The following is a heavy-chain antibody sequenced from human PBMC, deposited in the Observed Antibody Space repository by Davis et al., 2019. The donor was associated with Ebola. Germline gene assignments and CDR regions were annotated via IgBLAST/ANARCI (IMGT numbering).Heavy chain of an antibody. J-gene: IGHJ4*02. CDR3: ARSSI. CDR1: GITFSSYS. D-gene: IGHD2-2*01. V-gene: IGHV3-21*01. Sequence: GESLKISCAASGITFSSYSMNWVRQAPGKGLECVSSISSRSYSIYYADSVKGRFTISRDNAKNPLYLQMNSLRAEDTAVYYCARSSIWGQGTLVTVSS. CDR2: ISSRSYSI.